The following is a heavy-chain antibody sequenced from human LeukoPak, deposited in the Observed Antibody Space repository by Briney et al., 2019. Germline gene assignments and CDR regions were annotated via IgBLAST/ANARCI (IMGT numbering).Heavy chain of an antibody. J-gene: IGHJ1*01. D-gene: IGHD6-13*01. CDR2: THHSGNT. CDR3: ASPPYSSSWYKYFQH. Sequence: PSETLSLTCIVSGDSVSGYYWNWIRQPPGKGLEWIGYTHHSGNTLYNPSLKSRVTTSVDTSKNQFSLSLSSVTAADTAVYYCASPPYSSSWYKYFQHWGQGTLVTVSS. CDR1: GDSVSGYY. V-gene: IGHV4-59*02.